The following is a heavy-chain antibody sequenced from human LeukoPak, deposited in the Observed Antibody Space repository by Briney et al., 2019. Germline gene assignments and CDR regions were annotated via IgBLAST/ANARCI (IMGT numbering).Heavy chain of an antibody. V-gene: IGHV1-2*02. J-gene: IGHJ5*02. Sequence: ASVKVSCKASGYTFTGYYMHWVRQAPGQGLEWMGWINPNSGGTNYALKFQGRVTMTRDTSISTAYMELSSLRSDDTAVYYCAREGRITMVRGVILNWFDPWGQGTLVTVSS. CDR2: INPNSGGT. CDR3: AREGRITMVRGVILNWFDP. D-gene: IGHD3-10*01. CDR1: GYTFTGYY.